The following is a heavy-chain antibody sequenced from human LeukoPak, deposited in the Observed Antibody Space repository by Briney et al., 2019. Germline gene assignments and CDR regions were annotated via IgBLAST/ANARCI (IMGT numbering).Heavy chain of an antibody. J-gene: IGHJ3*02. CDR2: ILYDGSNK. CDR3: ARDREDAFDI. V-gene: IGHV3-30*02. CDR1: GFTFSNYG. Sequence: PGGSLRLSCAASGFTFSNYGMHWVRQAPGKGREWVAFILYDGSNKYYADSVKGRFTISRDNAKNSLYLQMNSLRAEDTAVYYCARDREDAFDIWGQGTMVTVSS. D-gene: IGHD3-10*01.